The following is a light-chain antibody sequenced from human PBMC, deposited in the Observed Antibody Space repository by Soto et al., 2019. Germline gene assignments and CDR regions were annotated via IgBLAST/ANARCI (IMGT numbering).Light chain of an antibody. CDR2: EVI. CDR3: SSYTSSTTYV. CDR1: ISDVGGYNY. J-gene: IGLJ1*01. Sequence: QSALTQPASLSGSPGQLITISCTGTISDVGGYNYVSWYQQHPGRAPKLMIYEVINRPSGVSNRFSGSKSGNTASLTISGLQAEDEADYYCSSYTSSTTYVFGTGTKVTVL. V-gene: IGLV2-14*01.